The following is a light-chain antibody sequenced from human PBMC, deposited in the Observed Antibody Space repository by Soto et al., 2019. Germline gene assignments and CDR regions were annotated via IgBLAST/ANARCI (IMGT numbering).Light chain of an antibody. CDR2: AAS. Sequence: DIQLTQSPSFLSASVGDRVTITCRASQGISSYLAWYQQKPGKAPKLLIYAASTLQSGVPSRFSGSGSGTEFTLTISSLQPEDFATYYCQQLNSYPSFGPGTKVDMK. J-gene: IGKJ3*01. CDR3: QQLNSYPS. V-gene: IGKV1-9*01. CDR1: QGISSY.